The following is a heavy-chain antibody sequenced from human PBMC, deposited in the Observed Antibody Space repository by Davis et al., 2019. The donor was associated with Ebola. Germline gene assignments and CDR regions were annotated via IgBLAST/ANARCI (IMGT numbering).Heavy chain of an antibody. J-gene: IGHJ5*02. CDR3: ARVYYYERFDP. Sequence: ASVQVSCKASGYIFTSYGISWVRQAPGQGLEWMGWISAYNGNTNYAQKLQGRVTMTTDTSTSTAYMELRSLRSDDTAVYYCARVYYYERFDPWGQGTLVTVSS. CDR2: ISAYNGNT. D-gene: IGHD3-22*01. CDR1: GYIFTSYG. V-gene: IGHV1-18*01.